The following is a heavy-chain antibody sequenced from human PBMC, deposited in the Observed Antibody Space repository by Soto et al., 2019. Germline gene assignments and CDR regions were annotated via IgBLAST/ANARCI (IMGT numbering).Heavy chain of an antibody. V-gene: IGHV3-30*04. CDR3: ARDRMTTVTTDFQH. D-gene: IGHD4-4*01. CDR1: GFTFSSYA. J-gene: IGHJ1*01. CDR2: ISYDGSNK. Sequence: GGSLRLSCAASGFTFSSYAMHWVRQAPGKGLEWVAVISYDGSNKYYADSVKGRFTISRDNSKNTLYLQMNSLRAEDTAVYYCARDRMTTVTTDFQHWGQGTLVTVSS.